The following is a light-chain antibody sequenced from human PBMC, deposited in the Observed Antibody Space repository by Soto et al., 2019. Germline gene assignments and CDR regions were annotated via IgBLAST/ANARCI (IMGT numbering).Light chain of an antibody. CDR1: QSISSW. CDR2: KAS. V-gene: IGKV1-5*03. J-gene: IGKJ4*01. CDR3: QQYDSYPLT. Sequence: DIQMTQSPSTLSASVGDRVKITCRASQSISSWLAWYQQKPGKAPNLLIYKASSLESGFPSRFSGSGSGTEFTLTFSSLQPDDFATYYCQQYDSYPLTFGGGTK.